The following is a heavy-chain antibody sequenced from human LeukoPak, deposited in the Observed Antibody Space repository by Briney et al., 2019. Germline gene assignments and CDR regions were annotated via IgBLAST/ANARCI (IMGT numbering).Heavy chain of an antibody. CDR2: IYSGGST. CDR1: GFTVSTNY. Sequence: PGGSLRLSCAASGFTVSTNYMSWVRQAPAKGLEWVSVIYSGGSTYYADSVKGRFTISRDNSKNTLYLQMNSMRAEDTAVYYCARVLPVGYSSGYFFGYWGQGTLVTVSS. V-gene: IGHV3-66*02. D-gene: IGHD3-22*01. CDR3: ARVLPVGYSSGYFFGY. J-gene: IGHJ4*02.